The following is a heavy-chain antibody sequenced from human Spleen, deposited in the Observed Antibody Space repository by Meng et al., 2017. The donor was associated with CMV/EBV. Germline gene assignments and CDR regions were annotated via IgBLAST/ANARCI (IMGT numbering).Heavy chain of an antibody. CDR2: ISAYNGNT. D-gene: IGHD1-26*01. J-gene: IGHJ4*02. V-gene: IGHV1-18*04. CDR3: ARDGARGEVGNNY. Sequence: ASVKVSCKASGYTFRDYYIHWVRQAPGQRLEWMGWISAYNGNTNYAQKLQGRVTMTTDTSTSTAYMELRSLRSDDTAVYYCARDGARGEVGNNYWGQGTLVTVSS. CDR1: GYTFRDYY.